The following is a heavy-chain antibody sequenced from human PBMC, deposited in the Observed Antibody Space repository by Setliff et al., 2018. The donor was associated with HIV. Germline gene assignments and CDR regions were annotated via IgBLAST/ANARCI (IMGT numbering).Heavy chain of an antibody. Sequence: PSETLSLTCTAYGGSFSGYYWSWIRQPPGMGLEWIGEINQSGNTNYNPSLKSRVTISADPSKNHFSLNLSSVTVADTAVYYCASGRAMNWFDPWGQGTLVTV. V-gene: IGHV4-34*01. CDR1: GGSFSGYY. CDR3: ASGRAMNWFDP. CDR2: INQSGNT. D-gene: IGHD2-2*01. J-gene: IGHJ5*02.